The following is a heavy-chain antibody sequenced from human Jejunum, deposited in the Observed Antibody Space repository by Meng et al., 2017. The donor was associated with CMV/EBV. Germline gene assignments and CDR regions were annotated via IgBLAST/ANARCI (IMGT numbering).Heavy chain of an antibody. V-gene: IGHV3-7*01. CDR1: FTFSGYW. CDR2: IQQDGSEK. Sequence: FTFSGYWVSWVRQAPGKGLEWVANIQQDGSEKYYVDSVKGRFTISRDNAKNSLYLQMNSLRAEDTAVYYCARGGVLLWFGELGFDYWGQGTLVTVSS. D-gene: IGHD3-10*01. J-gene: IGHJ4*02. CDR3: ARGGVLLWFGELGFDY.